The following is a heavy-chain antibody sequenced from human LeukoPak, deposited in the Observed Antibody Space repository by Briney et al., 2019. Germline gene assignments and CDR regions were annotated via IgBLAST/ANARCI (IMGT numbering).Heavy chain of an antibody. D-gene: IGHD6-19*01. J-gene: IGHJ4*02. Sequence: PGGSLRLSCAASGFTFSVYGMHWVRQAPGKGLEWVGVIWNDGSNKYYADSVKGRFTISRDNSKNTLYLQMNSLRAEDTAVCYCATPHSSGKYWGQGTLVTVSS. CDR1: GFTFSVYG. CDR3: ATPHSSGKY. V-gene: IGHV3-33*01. CDR2: IWNDGSNK.